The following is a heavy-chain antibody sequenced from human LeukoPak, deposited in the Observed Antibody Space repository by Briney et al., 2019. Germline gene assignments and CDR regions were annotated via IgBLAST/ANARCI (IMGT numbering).Heavy chain of an antibody. Sequence: ASVKVSCKASGGTFSSYAISWVRQAPGQGLEWMGRIIPIFGTANYAQKFQGRVTITTDESTSTAYMELSSLRSEDTAVYYCARDPSYYDSSGYYFDYWGQGTLVTVSS. CDR3: ARDPSYYDSSGYYFDY. CDR1: GGTFSSYA. J-gene: IGHJ4*02. CDR2: IIPIFGTA. V-gene: IGHV1-69*05. D-gene: IGHD3-22*01.